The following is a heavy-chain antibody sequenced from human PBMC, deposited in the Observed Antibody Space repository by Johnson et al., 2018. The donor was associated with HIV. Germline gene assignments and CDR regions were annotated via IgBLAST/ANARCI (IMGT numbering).Heavy chain of an antibody. CDR1: GFTFSSYW. D-gene: IGHD6-19*01. J-gene: IGHJ3*02. Sequence: EVQLLESGGGLVQPGGSLRLSCAASGFTFSSYWMSWVRQAPGKGLEWVANIKQDGSEKYYVDSVKGRFTISRDNAKNSLYLQMNSLRAEDTAVYYCARPRGAVAGTYAFDIWGQGTMVTVSS. V-gene: IGHV3-7*01. CDR3: ARPRGAVAGTYAFDI. CDR2: IKQDGSEK.